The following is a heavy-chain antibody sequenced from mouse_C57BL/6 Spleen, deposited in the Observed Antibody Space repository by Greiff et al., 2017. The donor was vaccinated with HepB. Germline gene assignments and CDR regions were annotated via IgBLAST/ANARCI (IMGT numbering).Heavy chain of an antibody. J-gene: IGHJ2*01. CDR2: INYDGSST. CDR1: GFTFRDYY. Sequence: EVMLVESEGGLVQPGSSMKLSCTASGFTFRDYYMAWVRQVPEKGLEWVANINYDGSSTYYLDSLKSRFIISRDNAKNILYLQMSSLKSEDTATYCCARDYYGSSYYFDYWGQGTTLTVSS. V-gene: IGHV5-16*01. D-gene: IGHD1-1*01. CDR3: ARDYYGSSYYFDY.